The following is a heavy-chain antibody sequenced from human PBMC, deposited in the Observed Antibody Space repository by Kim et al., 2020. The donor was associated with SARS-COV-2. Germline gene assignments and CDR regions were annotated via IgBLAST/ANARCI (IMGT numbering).Heavy chain of an antibody. V-gene: IGHV3-33*05. Sequence: GGSLRLSCAASGFTFSSYGMHWVRQAPGKGLEWVAVISYDGSNKYYADSVKGRFTISRDNSKNTLYLQMNSLRAEDTAVYYCAREPSPPQSNHWGQGTLVTVSS. CDR2: ISYDGSNK. CDR3: AREPSPPQSNH. CDR1: GFTFSSYG. D-gene: IGHD4-4*01. J-gene: IGHJ4*02.